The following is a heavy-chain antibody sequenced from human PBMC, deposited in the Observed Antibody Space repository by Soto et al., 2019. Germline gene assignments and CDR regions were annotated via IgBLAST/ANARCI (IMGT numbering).Heavy chain of an antibody. V-gene: IGHV3-48*02. CDR2: ISSSSSTI. CDR1: GFTFSSYS. Sequence: EVQLVESGGGLVQPGGSLRLSCAASGFTFSSYSMNWVRQAPGKGLEWVSYISSSSSTIYYADSVKGRFIISRDNAKNSLYLQMNSLRDEDTAVYYCAMNDYGDPNWFDPWGQGTLVTVSS. CDR3: AMNDYGDPNWFDP. J-gene: IGHJ5*02. D-gene: IGHD4-17*01.